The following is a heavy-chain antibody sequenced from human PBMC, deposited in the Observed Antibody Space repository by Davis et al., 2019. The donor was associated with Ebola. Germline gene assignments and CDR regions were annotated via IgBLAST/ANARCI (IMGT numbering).Heavy chain of an antibody. Sequence: SVKVSCKTSGDTFGEYGYNWVRQAPGQRLEWMGRILPILGATNYAQNFQGRVTITADKSTYTVYMELSSLRSEDTAVYYCTRGIARRHYGSWFDPWGQGTPVTVSS. J-gene: IGHJ5*02. CDR3: TRGIARRHYGSWFDP. CDR2: ILPILGAT. D-gene: IGHD4-17*01. V-gene: IGHV1-69*04. CDR1: GDTFGEYG.